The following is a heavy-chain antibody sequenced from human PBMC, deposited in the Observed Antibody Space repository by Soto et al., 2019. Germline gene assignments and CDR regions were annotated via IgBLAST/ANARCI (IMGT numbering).Heavy chain of an antibody. CDR1: GGSISSYY. J-gene: IGHJ1*01. V-gene: IGHV4-59*01. CDR3: ARGPGWGESNAEYFQH. D-gene: IGHD4-4*01. CDR2: IYYSGST. Sequence: PSETLSLTCTVSGGSISSYYWSWIRQPPGKGLEWIGYIYYSGSTNYNPSLKSRVTISVDTSKNQFSLKLSSVTAADTAVYYCARGPGWGESNAEYFQHWGQGNLVTVSS.